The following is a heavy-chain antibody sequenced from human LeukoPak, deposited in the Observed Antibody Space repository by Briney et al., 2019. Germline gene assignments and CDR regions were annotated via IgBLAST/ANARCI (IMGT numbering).Heavy chain of an antibody. V-gene: IGHV3-21*06. J-gene: IGHJ4*02. CDR2: ISRTSSYT. Sequence: PGGSLRLSCAASGFTGITTSGMNWVRQAPGRGLEWVTSISRTSSYTQYAESVKGRFTISRDNAKNSLFLQMNSLRAEDTAVYYCARLREIPVFGVVTKSTSYFDYWGQGTLVTVSS. CDR3: ARLREIPVFGVVTKSTSYFDY. CDR1: GFTGITTSG. D-gene: IGHD3-3*01.